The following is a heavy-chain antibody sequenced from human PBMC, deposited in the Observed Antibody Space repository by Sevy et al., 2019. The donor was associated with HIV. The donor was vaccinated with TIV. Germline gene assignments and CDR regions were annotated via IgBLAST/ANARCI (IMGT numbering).Heavy chain of an antibody. CDR1: GYPFTSFG. V-gene: IGHV1-18*01. CDR2: NSTYNGNT. J-gene: IGHJ5*01. Sequence: ASVKVSCKASGYPFTSFGFTWVRQAPGQGLQWLGWNSTYNGNTYYAPNLQGRLTMTADTSTSTVYMDLRSLRSDDTAVYYCARDGDYGDYLWFESWGQGTPVTVSS. D-gene: IGHD4-17*01. CDR3: ARDGDYGDYLWFES.